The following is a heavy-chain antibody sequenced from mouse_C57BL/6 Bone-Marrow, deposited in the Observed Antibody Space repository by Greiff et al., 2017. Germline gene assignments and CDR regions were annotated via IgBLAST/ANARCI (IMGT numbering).Heavy chain of an antibody. V-gene: IGHV1-76*01. CDR2: IYPGSGNT. D-gene: IGHD1-1*01. J-gene: IGHJ3*01. CDR3: ARSDYYYGSSYDWFAY. CDR1: GYTFTDYY. Sequence: QVQLQQSGAELVRPGASVKLSCKASGYTFTDYYINWVKQRPGQGLEWIARIYPGSGNTYYNEKFKGKATLTAEKSSSTAYMQLSSLTSEDSAVYFCARSDYYYGSSYDWFAYWGQGTLVTVSA.